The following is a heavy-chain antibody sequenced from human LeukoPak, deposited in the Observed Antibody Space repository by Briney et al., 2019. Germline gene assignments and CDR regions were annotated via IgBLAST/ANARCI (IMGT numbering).Heavy chain of an antibody. Sequence: SETLSLTCTVSGGSISSGDYYWSWIRQPPGKGLEWIGYIYYSGGTYYNPSLKSRVTISVDTSKNQFSLKLSSVTAADTAVYYCARAENDDLPYYYDSSGYPSGWFDPWGQGTLVTVSS. CDR3: ARAENDDLPYYYDSSGYPSGWFDP. V-gene: IGHV4-30-4*01. CDR1: GGSISSGDYY. CDR2: IYYSGGT. D-gene: IGHD3-22*01. J-gene: IGHJ5*02.